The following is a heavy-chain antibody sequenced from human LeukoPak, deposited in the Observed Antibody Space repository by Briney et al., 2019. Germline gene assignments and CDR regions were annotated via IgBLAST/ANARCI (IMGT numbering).Heavy chain of an antibody. V-gene: IGHV4-34*01. Sequence: SETLSLTCAVYGESFSGYYWSWIRQPPGKGLEWIGEINHSGSTNYNPSLKSRVTISVDTSKNQFSLKLSSVTAADTAVYYCARGQPRSYSSSWYYYYGMDVWGQGTTVTVSS. CDR2: INHSGST. J-gene: IGHJ6*02. CDR3: ARGQPRSYSSSWYYYYGMDV. CDR1: GESFSGYY. D-gene: IGHD6-13*01.